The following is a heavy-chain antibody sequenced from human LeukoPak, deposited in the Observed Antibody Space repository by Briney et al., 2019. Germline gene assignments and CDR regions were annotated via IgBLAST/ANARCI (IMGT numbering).Heavy chain of an antibody. CDR2: IYYTGGT. V-gene: IGHV4-59*08. CDR3: ARFSGYDDTGHHYLDN. D-gene: IGHD3-16*01. CDR1: GGSISPHY. J-gene: IGHJ4*02. Sequence: PSETLSLTCTVSGGSISPHYWSWIRQPPEKGLEWIGYIYYTGGTNYSPSLKGRVTISVDTSTNQFSLKLSSVTAADTAVYYCARFSGYDDTGHHYLDNWGQGTLVTVSS.